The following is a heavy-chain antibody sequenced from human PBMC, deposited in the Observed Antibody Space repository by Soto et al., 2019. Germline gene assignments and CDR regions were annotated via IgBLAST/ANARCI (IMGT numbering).Heavy chain of an antibody. CDR1: GGTFSKYA. J-gene: IGHJ6*02. CDR3: ARPLRDRNYYYGMAV. D-gene: IGHD3-22*01. Sequence: QVQLVQSGAEMQQPGASVRVSCKASGGTFSKYAFSWVRQAPGQGLEWLGGTISMFGTPNYAQRFQGRVAISADESTATVYMELSSLRSEDTAVYFCARPLRDRNYYYGMAVWGQGTKVTVSS. V-gene: IGHV1-69*01. CDR2: TISMFGTP.